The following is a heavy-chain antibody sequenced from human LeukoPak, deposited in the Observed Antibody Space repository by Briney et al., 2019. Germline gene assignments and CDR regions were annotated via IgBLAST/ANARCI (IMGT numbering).Heavy chain of an antibody. CDR3: AKDSVTFGGVIAPQPHFDY. D-gene: IGHD3-16*02. J-gene: IGHJ4*02. CDR1: GFTFSSYA. Sequence: GGSLRLSCAASGFTFSSYAMHWVRQAPGKGLEWVAVISYDGSNKYYADSVKGRFTISRDNSKNTLYLQMNSLRAEDTAVYYCAKDSVTFGGVIAPQPHFDYWGQGTLVTVSS. CDR2: ISYDGSNK. V-gene: IGHV3-30*04.